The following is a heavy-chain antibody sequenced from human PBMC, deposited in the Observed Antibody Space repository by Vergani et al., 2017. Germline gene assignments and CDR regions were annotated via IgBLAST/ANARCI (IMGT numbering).Heavy chain of an antibody. Sequence: EVQLVESGGGLVKPGGSLRLSCAASGFTFSSYSMNWVRQAPGKGLEWVSSISSSSSYIYYADSVKGRFTISRDNAKNSLYLQMNSLRAEDTAVYYCAKIGGKYSYGAATDYWGQGTLVTVSS. CDR2: ISSSSSYI. CDR3: AKIGGKYSYGAATDY. V-gene: IGHV3-21*01. D-gene: IGHD5-18*01. J-gene: IGHJ4*02. CDR1: GFTFSSYS.